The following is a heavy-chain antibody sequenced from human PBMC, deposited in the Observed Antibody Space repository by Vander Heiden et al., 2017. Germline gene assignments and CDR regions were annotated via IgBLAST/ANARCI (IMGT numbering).Heavy chain of an antibody. V-gene: IGHV4-39*01. D-gene: IGHD1-1*01. Sequence: QVQLQESGPGLVKPSETLSLTCTVSGGSISSTSYFWGWIRQSPGKGLKWIGSLYHNGDTYYNLSLRSRVTMSVNTSKNQFSLRLTSVTAADTAVYYCGRQVRGTGMTGGWGQGTLVTVSS. CDR3: GRQVRGTGMTGG. CDR2: LYHNGDT. CDR1: GGSISSTSYF. J-gene: IGHJ4*02.